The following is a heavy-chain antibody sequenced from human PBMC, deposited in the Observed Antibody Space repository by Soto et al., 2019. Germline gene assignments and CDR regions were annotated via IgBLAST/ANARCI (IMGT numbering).Heavy chain of an antibody. CDR2: ISGSGGST. Sequence: GGSLRLSCAASGFTFSSYAMKWVRQAPGKGLEWVSLISGSGGSTYYADSVKGRFTISRDNSKNTLYLQMNSLRAEDTAVYYCAKDQQPYYDSSGYYWDLNDAFDIWGQGTMVTVSS. J-gene: IGHJ3*02. D-gene: IGHD3-22*01. CDR3: AKDQQPYYDSSGYYWDLNDAFDI. V-gene: IGHV3-23*01. CDR1: GFTFSSYA.